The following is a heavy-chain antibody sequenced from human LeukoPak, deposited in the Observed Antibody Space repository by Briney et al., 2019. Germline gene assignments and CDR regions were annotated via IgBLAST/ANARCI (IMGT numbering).Heavy chain of an antibody. CDR2: TSFGASDT. D-gene: IGHD3-22*01. J-gene: IGHJ4*02. CDR1: GFTFSSYA. V-gene: IGHV3-30*04. Sequence: GGSLRLSCAASGFTFSSYAMHWVRQAPGKGLEWVALTSFGASDTYYADSVKGRFTISRDNSKNTLYLQMNSLRAEDTAVYYCAKGTRNYYDSKVTLYYFDYWGQGTLVTVSS. CDR3: AKGTRNYYDSKVTLYYFDY.